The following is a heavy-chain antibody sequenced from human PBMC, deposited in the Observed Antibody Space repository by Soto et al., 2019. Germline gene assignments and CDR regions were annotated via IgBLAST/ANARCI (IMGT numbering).Heavy chain of an antibody. D-gene: IGHD3-9*01. CDR1: GFTFSSYA. J-gene: IGHJ6*02. CDR3: AKGRVGYYDILTGQYYYYYYGMDV. CDR2: ISGSGGST. V-gene: IGHV3-23*01. Sequence: PGGGLRLSCAAPGFTFSSYALNRVPPAPGKGREWGSAISGSGGSTYYADSVKGRFTISRDNSENTLYLQMNSLRAEDTAVYYCAKGRVGYYDILTGQYYYYYYGMDVWGQGTTVTVSS.